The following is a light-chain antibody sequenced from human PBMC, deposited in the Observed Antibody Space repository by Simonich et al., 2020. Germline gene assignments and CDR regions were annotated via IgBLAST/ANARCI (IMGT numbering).Light chain of an antibody. CDR1: VLAKKY. CDR3: YSAANNNWV. Sequence: SYELTQPSPVSVSPGQTARITCSGDVLAKKYARGFQQKPGQAPVLVIYKGSERPSGIPERFSGSSSGTTVTLTISGAQVEDEADYYCYSAANNNWVFGGGTKLTVL. J-gene: IGLJ3*02. V-gene: IGLV3-27*01. CDR2: KGS.